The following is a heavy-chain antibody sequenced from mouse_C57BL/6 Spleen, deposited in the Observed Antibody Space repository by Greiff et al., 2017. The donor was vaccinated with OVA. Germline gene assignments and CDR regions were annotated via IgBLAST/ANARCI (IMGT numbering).Heavy chain of an antibody. CDR3: ARTLYSNALDY. J-gene: IGHJ2*01. V-gene: IGHV1-54*01. D-gene: IGHD2-5*01. CDR2: INPGSGGT. Sequence: VQLQQSGAELVRPGTSVKVSCKASGYAFTNYLIEWVKQRPGQGLEWIGVINPGSGGTNYNEKFKGKATLTADKSSSTAYMQLSSLTSEDSAVYFCARTLYSNALDYWGQGTTLTVSS. CDR1: GYAFTNYL.